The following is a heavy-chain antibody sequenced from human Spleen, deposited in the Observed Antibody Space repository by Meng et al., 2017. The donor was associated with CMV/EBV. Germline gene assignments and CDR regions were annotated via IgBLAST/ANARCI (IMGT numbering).Heavy chain of an antibody. CDR3: AKDTGSRGGYTLDV. CDR1: GLLFDDYA. D-gene: IGHD5-24*01. V-gene: IGHV3-9*03. J-gene: IGHJ6*02. CDR2: ISWNSGSI. Sequence: SLKISCVASGLLFDDYAMHWVRQAPGKGLEWVPGISWNSGSIGYGDSVKGRFTISRDNAKNSLYLQMNSLRAEDMGVYYCAKDTGSRGGYTLDVWCQGTPVPLSS.